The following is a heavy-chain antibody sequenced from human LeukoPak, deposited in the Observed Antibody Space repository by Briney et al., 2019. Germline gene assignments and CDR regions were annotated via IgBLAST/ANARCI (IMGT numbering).Heavy chain of an antibody. CDR2: ISYDGSNK. J-gene: IGHJ4*02. V-gene: IGHV3-30-3*01. D-gene: IGHD4-23*01. CDR3: ARERDYGGNSRPLGY. CDR1: GFTFSSYA. Sequence: GGSLRLSCAASGFTFSSYAMHWVRQAPGKGLEWVAVISYDGSNKYYADSVKGRFTISRDNSKNTLYLQMNSLRAEDTAVYYCARERDYGGNSRPLGYWGQGTLVTVSS.